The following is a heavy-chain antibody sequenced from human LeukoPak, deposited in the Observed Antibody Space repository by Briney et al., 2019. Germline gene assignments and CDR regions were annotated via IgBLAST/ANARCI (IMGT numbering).Heavy chain of an antibody. CDR3: ARASQDRFGYYYYGMDV. CDR1: GFTFSNYA. V-gene: IGHV3-30*04. Sequence: GGSLRLSCAASGFTFSNYAMHWVRQAPGKGLEWVAVISYDGSNKYYADSVKGRFTISRDNSKNTLYLQMNSLRAEDTAVYYCARASQDRFGYYYYGMDVWGQGTTVTVSS. J-gene: IGHJ6*02. D-gene: IGHD3-10*01. CDR2: ISYDGSNK.